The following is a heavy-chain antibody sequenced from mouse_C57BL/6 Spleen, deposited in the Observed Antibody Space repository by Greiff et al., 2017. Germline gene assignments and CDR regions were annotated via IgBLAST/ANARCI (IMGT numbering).Heavy chain of an antibody. CDR3: ARDGSSPVGC. Sequence: QVQLQQPGAELVKPGASVKLSCKASGYTFTSYWMHWVKQRPGQGLEWIGMIHPNSGSTNYNQKFKSKATLTVDKSSSTAYMQLSSLTAEDSAVYYGARDGSSPVGCWGQGTTLTVSS. CDR2: IHPNSGST. V-gene: IGHV1-64*01. J-gene: IGHJ2*01. D-gene: IGHD1-1*01. CDR1: GYTFTSYW.